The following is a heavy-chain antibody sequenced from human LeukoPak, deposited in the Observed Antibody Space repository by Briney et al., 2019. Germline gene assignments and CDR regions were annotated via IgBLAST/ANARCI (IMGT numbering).Heavy chain of an antibody. J-gene: IGHJ6*03. CDR2: IFHSGST. V-gene: IGHV4-4*02. D-gene: IGHD6-6*01. CDR1: GFTFSSYSM. Sequence: GSLRLSCAASGFTFSSYSMNWVRQAPGKGLEWIGEIFHSGSTNYNPSLKSRVTMSVDKSENQFSLRLSSVTAADTAVYYCARDRKYSSSSPPLLYYYYMDVWGNGTTVTVSS. CDR3: ARDRKYSSSSPPLLYYYYMDV.